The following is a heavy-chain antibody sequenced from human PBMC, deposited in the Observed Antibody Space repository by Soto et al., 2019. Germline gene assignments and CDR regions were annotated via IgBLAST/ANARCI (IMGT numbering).Heavy chain of an antibody. D-gene: IGHD1-26*01. Sequence: ASVKVSCTASGYTFTSYYMHWVRQAPGQGLEWMGIINPSGGSTSYAQKFQGRVTVTRDTSTSTVYMELSSLRSEDTAVYYCARGPVGATTWFDPWGQGTLVTVSS. CDR1: GYTFTSYY. J-gene: IGHJ5*02. CDR2: INPSGGST. V-gene: IGHV1-46*01. CDR3: ARGPVGATTWFDP.